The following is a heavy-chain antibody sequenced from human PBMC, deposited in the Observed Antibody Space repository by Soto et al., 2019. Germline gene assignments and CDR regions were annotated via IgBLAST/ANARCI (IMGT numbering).Heavy chain of an antibody. D-gene: IGHD1-1*01. J-gene: IGHJ5*02. CDR1: ENTFSTYL. CDR2: HNGYNGQT. CDR3: AGPHDRAGLGT. Sequence: ASVKVSCKASENTFSTYLVHWVRQVHGQGLGWMGWHNGYNGQTEYSQKFQGRVTITRDTSAKTAYLELRSLTSEDTAVYYCAGPHDRAGLGTWGQGTLVTVSS. V-gene: IGHV1-3*01.